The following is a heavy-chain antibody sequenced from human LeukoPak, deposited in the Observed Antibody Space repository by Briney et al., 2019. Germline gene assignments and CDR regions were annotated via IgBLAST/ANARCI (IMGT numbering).Heavy chain of an antibody. V-gene: IGHV3-23*01. CDR3: AKRLLTMIPTDPYYFDY. Sequence: GGSLRFSCAASGFTFSSYAMSWVRQAPGKGLEWVSAISGSGGSTYYADSVKGRFTISRDNSKNTLYLQMNSLRAEDTAVYYCAKRLLTMIPTDPYYFDYWGQGTLVTVSS. D-gene: IGHD3-22*01. J-gene: IGHJ4*02. CDR2: ISGSGGST. CDR1: GFTFSSYA.